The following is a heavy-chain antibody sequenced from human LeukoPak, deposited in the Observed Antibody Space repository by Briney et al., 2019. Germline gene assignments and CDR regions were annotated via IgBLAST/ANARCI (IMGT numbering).Heavy chain of an antibody. J-gene: IGHJ4*02. D-gene: IGHD6-13*01. CDR1: GFTFSSYS. CDR2: ISSSSSTI. V-gene: IGHV3-48*01. CDR3: AKDLRDDPYSSSWYGPDS. Sequence: QSGGSLRLSCAASGFTFSSYSMNWVRQAPGKGLEWVSYISSSSSTIYYADSVKGRFTISRDNAKNSLYLQMNSLRAEDTAVYYCAKDLRDDPYSSSWYGPDSWGQGTLVTVSS.